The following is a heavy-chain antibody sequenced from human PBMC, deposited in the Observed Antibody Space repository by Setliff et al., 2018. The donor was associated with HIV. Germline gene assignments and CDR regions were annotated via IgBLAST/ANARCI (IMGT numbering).Heavy chain of an antibody. Sequence: SETLSLTCTVSGPSINIHYWSWIRQSPGKGFEWIGYIYSTGSTNYNPSLQSRGTISMVASRNQFSLKVTSVTAADTAVYYCAKGAGFYGDYTFDHWGQGRQVTVSS. CDR1: GPSINIHY. D-gene: IGHD4-17*01. V-gene: IGHV4-59*11. J-gene: IGHJ4*02. CDR3: AKGAGFYGDYTFDH. CDR2: IYSTGST.